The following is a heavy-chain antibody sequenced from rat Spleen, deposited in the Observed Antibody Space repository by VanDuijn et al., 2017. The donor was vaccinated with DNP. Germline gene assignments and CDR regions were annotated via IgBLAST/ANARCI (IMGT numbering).Heavy chain of an antibody. V-gene: IGHV5-22*01. CDR1: GFTFSDYY. D-gene: IGHD5-1*01. CDR3: TTGSDY. J-gene: IGHJ2*01. Sequence: EVQLVESGGVLVQPGRSLKLSCAASGFTFSDYYMAWVRQAPKKGLEWVASINYEGSSAVYGDSVKGRFTISRDNAKSTLYLEMNSPTSEDTATYYCTTGSDYWGQGVMVTVSS. CDR2: INYEGSSA.